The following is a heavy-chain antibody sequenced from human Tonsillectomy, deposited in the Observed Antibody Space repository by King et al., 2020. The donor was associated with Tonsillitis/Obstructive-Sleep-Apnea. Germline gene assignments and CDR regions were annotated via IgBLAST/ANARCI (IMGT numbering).Heavy chain of an antibody. CDR2: ISSSSSYT. J-gene: IGHJ4*02. V-gene: IGHV3-11*06. Sequence: VQLVESGGGLVKPGGSLRLSCAASGFTFSDYYMSWIRQAPGKGLEWISYISSSSSYTNYADSVKGRFTISRDNAKNSLYLQMHSLRAEDTAVYYCARVPYSSGWYNFDSWGQGTLVTVSS. CDR1: GFTFSDYY. D-gene: IGHD6-13*01. CDR3: ARVPYSSGWYNFDS.